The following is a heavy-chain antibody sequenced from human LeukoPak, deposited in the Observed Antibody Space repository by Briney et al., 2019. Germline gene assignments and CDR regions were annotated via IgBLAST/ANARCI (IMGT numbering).Heavy chain of an antibody. J-gene: IGHJ1*01. Sequence: GGSLRLSCAASGFTFSSYAMSWVRQAPGKGLEWVANIKQDGSVKNYVDSVKGRFTISRDNAKNSLYVQMNSLRAEDAGVYYCARGPHREASTHWGQGTLVTVSS. CDR2: IKQDGSVK. D-gene: IGHD5-24*01. CDR3: ARGPHREASTH. CDR1: GFTFSSYA. V-gene: IGHV3-7*01.